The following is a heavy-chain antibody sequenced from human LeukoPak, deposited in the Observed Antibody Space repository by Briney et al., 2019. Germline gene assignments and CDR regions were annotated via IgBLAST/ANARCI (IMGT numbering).Heavy chain of an antibody. D-gene: IGHD6-19*01. Sequence: SETLSLTCTVSGGSISSYYWSWIRQPPGKELEWIGYIYYSGSTNYNPPLKSRVTISLETSKKQFSLKLISVTAADTAVYYCARGYSSTSGRPDYWGQGTLVTVSS. CDR1: GGSISSYY. CDR3: ARGYSSTSGRPDY. V-gene: IGHV4-59*08. J-gene: IGHJ4*02. CDR2: IYYSGST.